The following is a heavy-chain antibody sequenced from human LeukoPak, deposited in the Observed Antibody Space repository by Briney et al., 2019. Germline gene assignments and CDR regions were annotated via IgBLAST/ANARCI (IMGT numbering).Heavy chain of an antibody. Sequence: GGALRLSCAVSGFTLDSFAMHWVRQAPGKGLEWVALIRHDETNEFYADGVQGRFTISRDTSKKIVCLQMNNLRAEDTALYYCAKEYTPSSPLGELVSWGQGTLVTVS. CDR3: AKEYTPSSPLGELVS. D-gene: IGHD6-6*01. CDR1: GFTLDSFA. CDR2: IRHDETNE. J-gene: IGHJ4*02. V-gene: IGHV3-30*02.